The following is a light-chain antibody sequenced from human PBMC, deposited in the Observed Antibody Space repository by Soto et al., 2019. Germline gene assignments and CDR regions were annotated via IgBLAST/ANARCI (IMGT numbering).Light chain of an antibody. V-gene: IGLV4-60*02. Sequence: QPVLTQSSSASASLGSSVTLTCTLSSGHSSYIIAWHQQQPGKAPRYLMKLEGSGSYNKGSEVPDRFSGSSSGADRYLTISILQFEEEADYYCETWDFNTRVFGGGTKLTVL. J-gene: IGLJ3*02. CDR3: ETWDFNTRV. CDR2: LEGSGSY. CDR1: SGHSSYI.